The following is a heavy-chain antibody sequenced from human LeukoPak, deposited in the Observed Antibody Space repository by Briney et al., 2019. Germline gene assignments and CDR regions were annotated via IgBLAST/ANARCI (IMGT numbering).Heavy chain of an antibody. CDR2: TYYRSKWYN. Sequence: SQTLSLTCALSGDSVSSNSAAWNWLRQSPSRGLEWLGRTYYRSKWYNDYAVSVKSRITINPDTSKNQFSLQLNSVTPDDTAVYYCARLSWDIEGYNWFDHWGQGTLVTVSS. CDR1: GDSVSSNSAA. CDR3: ARLSWDIEGYNWFDH. V-gene: IGHV6-1*01. D-gene: IGHD2-15*01. J-gene: IGHJ5*02.